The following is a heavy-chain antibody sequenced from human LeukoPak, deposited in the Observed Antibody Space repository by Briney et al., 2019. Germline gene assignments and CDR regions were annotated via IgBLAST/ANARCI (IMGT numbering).Heavy chain of an antibody. CDR1: GFTFSSYA. V-gene: IGHV3-30-3*01. CDR3: ARDTHCSGGSCYSANYYYYGMDV. D-gene: IGHD2-15*01. CDR2: TSYDGSNK. Sequence: GGSLRLSCAASGFTFSSYAMHWVRQAPGKGLEWVAVTSYDGSNKYYADSVRGRFTISRDNSKNTLYLQMNSLRAEDTAVYYCARDTHCSGGSCYSANYYYYGMDVWGQGTTVTVSS. J-gene: IGHJ6*02.